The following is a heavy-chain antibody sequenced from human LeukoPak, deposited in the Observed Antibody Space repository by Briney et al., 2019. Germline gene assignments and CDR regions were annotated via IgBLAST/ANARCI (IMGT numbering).Heavy chain of an antibody. D-gene: IGHD6-19*01. CDR2: IYSGGST. Sequence: QAGGSLRLSCAASGFTVSSNYMSWVRQAPGKGLERVSVIYSGGSTYYADSVKGRFTISRHNSKNTLYLQMNSLRAEDTAVYYCARDLIRAGILDYYYYGMDVWGQGTTVTVSS. V-gene: IGHV3-53*04. J-gene: IGHJ6*02. CDR3: ARDLIRAGILDYYYYGMDV. CDR1: GFTVSSNY.